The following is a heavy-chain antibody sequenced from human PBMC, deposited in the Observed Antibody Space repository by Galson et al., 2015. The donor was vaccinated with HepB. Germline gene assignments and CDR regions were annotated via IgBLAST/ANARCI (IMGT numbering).Heavy chain of an antibody. CDR3: ARGGADGVYQIFDY. D-gene: IGHD1-26*01. J-gene: IGHJ4*02. CDR1: AYTFTSYS. CDR2: INAGNGNT. V-gene: IGHV1-3*01. Sequence: SVKVSCKASAYTFTSYSMHWVRQAPGQRLEWMGWINAGNGNTKYSQKFQGRVTITRDTSATTAYMELSSLRSEDTAVYYCARGGADGVYQIFDYWGQGTLVTVSS.